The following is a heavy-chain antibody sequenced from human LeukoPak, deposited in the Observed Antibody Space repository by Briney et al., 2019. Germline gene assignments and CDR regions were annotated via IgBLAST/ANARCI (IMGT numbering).Heavy chain of an antibody. D-gene: IGHD1-26*01. V-gene: IGHV3-21*01. CDR3: ARDQRGDSGSYPRLDY. CDR1: GFTFSSYS. J-gene: IGHJ4*02. Sequence: PGGSLRLSCAASGFTFSSYSMNWVRQAPGKGLEWVSSISSSSSYIYHADSVKGRFTISRDNAKNSLYLQMNSLRAEDTAVYYCARDQRGDSGSYPRLDYWGQGTLVTVSS. CDR2: ISSSSSYI.